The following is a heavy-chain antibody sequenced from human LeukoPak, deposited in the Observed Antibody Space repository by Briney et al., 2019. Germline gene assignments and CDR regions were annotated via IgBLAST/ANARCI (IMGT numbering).Heavy chain of an antibody. J-gene: IGHJ6*02. Sequence: ASVKVSCKASGYTFTGYYMHWVRQAPGQGLEWMGWINHNSGGTNYAQKFQGRVTMTRDTSISTAYMELSRLRSDDTAVYYCARDRYYDFWSGYYTGFTVRDGMDVWGQGTTVTVSS. D-gene: IGHD3-3*01. CDR2: INHNSGGT. V-gene: IGHV1-2*02. CDR3: ARDRYYDFWSGYYTGFTVRDGMDV. CDR1: GYTFTGYY.